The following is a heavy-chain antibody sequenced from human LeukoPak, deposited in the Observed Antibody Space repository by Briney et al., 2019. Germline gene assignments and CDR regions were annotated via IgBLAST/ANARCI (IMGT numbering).Heavy chain of an antibody. D-gene: IGHD3-9*01. CDR2: IYYSGIT. J-gene: IGHJ6*02. CDR1: GGSISSCY. V-gene: IGHV4-59*08. Sequence: SETLSLTCTVSGGSISSCYWSWIRQPPGKGLEWIGYIYYSGITNYNPSLKSRVTISVDTSKNQFPLKLSSVTAADTAVYYCARLLTSRYDYYGMDVWGQGTTVTVSS. CDR3: ARLLTSRYDYYGMDV.